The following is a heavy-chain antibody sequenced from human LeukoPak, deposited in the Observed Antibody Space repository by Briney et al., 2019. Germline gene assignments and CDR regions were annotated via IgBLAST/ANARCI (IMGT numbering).Heavy chain of an antibody. V-gene: IGHV1-3*01. Sequence: ASVKVSCKASGYTFTSYAMHWVRQAPGQRLEWMGWINAGNGNTKYSQKFQGRVTITRDTSASTAYMELSSLRSEDTAVYYCARRAAAGAQPLDYWGQGTLVTVSS. D-gene: IGHD6-13*01. J-gene: IGHJ4*02. CDR1: GYTFTSYA. CDR2: INAGNGNT. CDR3: ARRAAAGAQPLDY.